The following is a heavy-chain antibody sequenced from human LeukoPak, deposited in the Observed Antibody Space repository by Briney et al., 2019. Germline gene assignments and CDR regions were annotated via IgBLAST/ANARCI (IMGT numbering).Heavy chain of an antibody. CDR3: ARSGATTSPSPHFDY. J-gene: IGHJ4*02. V-gene: IGHV4-30-2*01. CDR1: GGSISSGGYS. Sequence: SQTLSLTCAVSGGSISSGGYSGSWIRQPPGKGLEWFGYIYHSGSTYYNPSLKSRVTISVDRSQNPFSLKLSSVTAADTAVYYCARSGATTSPSPHFDYWGQGTLVTVSS. D-gene: IGHD1-26*01. CDR2: IYHSGST.